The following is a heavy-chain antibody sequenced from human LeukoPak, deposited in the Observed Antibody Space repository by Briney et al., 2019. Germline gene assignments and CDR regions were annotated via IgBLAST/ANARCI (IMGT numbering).Heavy chain of an antibody. V-gene: IGHV4-38-2*02. CDR1: GYSISSGYY. CDR3: ARLAQKYYYYYMDV. CDR2: IYHSGST. Sequence: SETLSLTCTVSGYSISSGYYWGWIRQPPGKGLEWIGSIYHSGSTNYNPSLKSRVTISVDTSKNQFSLKLSSVTAADTAVYYCARLAQKYYYYYMDVWGKGTTVTISS. J-gene: IGHJ6*03.